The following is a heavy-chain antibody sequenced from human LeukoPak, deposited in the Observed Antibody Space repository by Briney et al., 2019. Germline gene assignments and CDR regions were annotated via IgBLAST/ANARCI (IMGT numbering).Heavy chain of an antibody. D-gene: IGHD5-18*01. CDR2: ISNDGTIK. J-gene: IGHJ4*02. V-gene: IGHV3-30*03. Sequence: PGGSLRLSCAASGFIFSNYVMPWVCQAPGKGLEWVAVISNDGTIKYYADSVKGRFTVSRDNSKNTVYLQMNSLRVEDTAVYYCVREWSGYSFDYWGQGALVAVSS. CDR1: GFIFSNYV. CDR3: VREWSGYSFDY.